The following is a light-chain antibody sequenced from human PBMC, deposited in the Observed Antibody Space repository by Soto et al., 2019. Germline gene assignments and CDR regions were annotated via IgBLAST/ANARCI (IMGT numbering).Light chain of an antibody. CDR3: QQTCSAPLT. J-gene: IGKJ4*01. CDR1: QSIGSH. CDR2: AAS. Sequence: DLQLAQSPSSLSASVGDRVTITCRTSQSIGSHLNWYQQKSGKAPKLLIYAASTLQSGVPSRFSGSVSGTDFTLTISSRQPADFATYSCQQTCSAPLTFGGGTKVEI. V-gene: IGKV1-39*01.